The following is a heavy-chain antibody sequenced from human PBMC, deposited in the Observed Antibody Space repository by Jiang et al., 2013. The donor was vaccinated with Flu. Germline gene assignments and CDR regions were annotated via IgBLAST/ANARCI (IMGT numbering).Heavy chain of an antibody. D-gene: IGHD1-26*01. CDR3: ARARKWEPGYFDL. V-gene: IGHV3-33*01. CDR2: IWYDGSNK. CDR1: FTFSSYG. Sequence: FTFSSYGMHWVRQAPGKGLEWVAVIWYDGSNKYYADSVKGRFTISRDNSKNTLYLQMNSLRAEDTAVYYCARARKWEPGYFDLWGRGTLVTVSS. J-gene: IGHJ2*01.